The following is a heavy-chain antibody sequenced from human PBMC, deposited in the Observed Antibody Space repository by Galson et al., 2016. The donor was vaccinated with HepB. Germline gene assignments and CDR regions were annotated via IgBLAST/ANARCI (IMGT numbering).Heavy chain of an antibody. CDR2: ISSTGTTT. J-gene: IGHJ3*02. V-gene: IGHV3-11*01. Sequence: SLRLSCATSGFIFSEFYMARIRQAPGKGLEWVSQISSTGTTTHTADSVKGRFTISRDNTKNSLYLQMNSLRAEDTAVYYCARDHRRWNYDPDAFDMWGQGTMVTISP. CDR1: GFIFSEFY. D-gene: IGHD1-7*01. CDR3: ARDHRRWNYDPDAFDM.